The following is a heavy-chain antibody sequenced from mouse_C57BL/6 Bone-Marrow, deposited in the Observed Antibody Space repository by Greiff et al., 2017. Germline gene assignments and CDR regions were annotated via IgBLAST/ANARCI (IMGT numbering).Heavy chain of an antibody. J-gene: IGHJ1*03. V-gene: IGHV3-6*01. CDR3: AREGGIYYLWYFDV. D-gene: IGHD1-1*01. CDR2: ISYDGSN. Sequence: VQLQQSGPGLVKPSQSLSLTCSVTGYSITSGYYWNWIRQFPGNKLEWMGYISYDGSNNYNPSLKNRISITRDTSKHQFFLKLNSVTTEDTATYYCAREGGIYYLWYFDVWGTGTTVTVSS. CDR1: GYSITSGYY.